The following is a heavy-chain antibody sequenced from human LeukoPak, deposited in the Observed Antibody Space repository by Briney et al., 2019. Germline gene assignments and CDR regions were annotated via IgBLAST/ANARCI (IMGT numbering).Heavy chain of an antibody. CDR2: ISAYNGNT. CDR1: GYTFTSYG. J-gene: IGHJ4*02. Sequence: ASVTVSYKASGYTFTSYGISWVRQAPGQGLEWMGWISAYNGNTNYAQKLQGRVTMTTDTSTSTAYMELRSLRSDDTAVYYCARSFFSSGYYSLSALDYWGQGTLVTVSS. CDR3: ARSFFSSGYYSLSALDY. V-gene: IGHV1-18*01. D-gene: IGHD3-22*01.